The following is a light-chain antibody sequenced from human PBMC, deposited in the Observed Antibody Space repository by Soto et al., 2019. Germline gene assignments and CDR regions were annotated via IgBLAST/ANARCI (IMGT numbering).Light chain of an antibody. V-gene: IGKV3-20*01. CDR1: QTVSSSF. Sequence: IVLTQSPGTLSLSPGERATLSGRASQTVSSSFLAWYQQTPGQAPRLLIYGASNRATGIPDRFSGSGSGTDFTLTISRLEPEDFAVYYCQQYGSSGTFGQGTKVDIK. CDR2: GAS. J-gene: IGKJ1*01. CDR3: QQYGSSGT.